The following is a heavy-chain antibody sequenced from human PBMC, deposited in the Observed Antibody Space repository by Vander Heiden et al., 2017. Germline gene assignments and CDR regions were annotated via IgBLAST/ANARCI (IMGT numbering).Heavy chain of an antibody. D-gene: IGHD2-21*01. CDR2: IYSSVKT. V-gene: IGHV4-39*02. CDR1: GGTISGNSYY. J-gene: IGHJ4*01. Sequence: QLQLQESGPGLPEPSETLSLTCPDHGGTISGNSYYWGLIRQPPGQATDWIGKIYSSVKTYYNPSLESRLNISVDTSKNHFSLRLSSLSAADTAVYYCARLEAYGGGLDFWGQGILVTVSS. CDR3: ARLEAYGGGLDF.